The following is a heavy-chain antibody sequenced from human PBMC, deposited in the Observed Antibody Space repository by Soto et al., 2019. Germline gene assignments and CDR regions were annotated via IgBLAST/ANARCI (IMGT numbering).Heavy chain of an antibody. D-gene: IGHD2-8*01. V-gene: IGHV4-34*01. J-gene: IGHJ6*02. CDR3: AREEVPQWFSRGYYGMDV. Sequence: KPSETLSLTCAVSGGSFSGYYWGWFGQPPGKGLEWIGEINHSGTTSYNPSLKSRVTISVDSSKNQLSLKLSSVTAADTAVYFCAREEVPQWFSRGYYGMDVWGQGTTVTVSS. CDR2: INHSGTT. CDR1: GGSFSGYY.